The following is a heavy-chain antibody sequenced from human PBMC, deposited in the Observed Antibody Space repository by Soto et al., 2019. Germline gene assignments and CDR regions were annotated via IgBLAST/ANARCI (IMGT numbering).Heavy chain of an antibody. CDR1: RDSVSSNSAA. V-gene: IGHV6-1*01. D-gene: IGHD6-6*01. CDR2: PSYRSKWYK. J-gene: IGHJ3*02. CDR3: ARDPEYSSSSWAQAFDI. Sequence: QTISITCAISRDSVSSNSAAWNWIRQSPSRGLEWLGRPSYRSKWYKDYAVSVKRRITINPDTSKNQFSLQLNSVTPEDTAVNYCARDPEYSSSSWAQAFDICGQGTMVT.